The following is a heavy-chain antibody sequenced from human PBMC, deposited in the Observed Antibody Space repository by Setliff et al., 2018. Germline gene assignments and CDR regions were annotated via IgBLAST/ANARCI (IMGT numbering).Heavy chain of an antibody. CDR1: GGSVSSTSHY. CDR2: MYHSGST. Sequence: PSETLSLTCNVSGGSVSSTSHYWGWIRQPPGKGMEWIGSMYHSGSTYYSPSLESRVTISVDMSKNHRSLKLSSVTAADTAVYYCARHIWGAKMQLPHDVFDIWGQGTMVTVSS. CDR3: ARHIWGAKMQLPHDVFDI. J-gene: IGHJ3*02. D-gene: IGHD2-2*01. V-gene: IGHV4-39*01.